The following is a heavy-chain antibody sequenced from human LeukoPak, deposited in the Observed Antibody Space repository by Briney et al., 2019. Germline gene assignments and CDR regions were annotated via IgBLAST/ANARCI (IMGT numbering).Heavy chain of an antibody. CDR1: GGSISSYY. Sequence: SSTLSLTCTVSGGSISSYYWSWIRQPPGKGLEWIGYISYSGSTKYNPSLKSRVTISIDTSKKQFSLNLSSVTAADTAVYYCARHRQYDAEVFDIWGQGTMVTVSS. D-gene: IGHD2-8*01. CDR2: ISYSGST. J-gene: IGHJ3*02. V-gene: IGHV4-59*08. CDR3: ARHRQYDAEVFDI.